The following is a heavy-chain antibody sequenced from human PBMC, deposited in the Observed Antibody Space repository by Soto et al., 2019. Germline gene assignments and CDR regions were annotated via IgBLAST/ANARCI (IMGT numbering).Heavy chain of an antibody. Sequence: PSETLSLTCAVYGGSFSGYYWSWIRQPPGKGLEWIGEINHSGSTNYNPSLKSRVTISVDTSKNQFSLKLSSVTAADTAVYYCARGRRGLVVKLSASAGRWFDPWGQGTLVTVSS. CDR1: GGSFSGYY. CDR3: ARGRRGLVVKLSASAGRWFDP. J-gene: IGHJ5*02. CDR2: INHSGST. V-gene: IGHV4-34*01. D-gene: IGHD6-6*01.